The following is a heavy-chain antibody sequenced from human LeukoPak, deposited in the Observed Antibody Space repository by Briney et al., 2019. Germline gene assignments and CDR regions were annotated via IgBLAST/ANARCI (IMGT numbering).Heavy chain of an antibody. J-gene: IGHJ6*03. CDR1: GGSISSSSYY. CDR3: AGGDPDYYYYYMDV. CDR2: IYYSGST. D-gene: IGHD5-24*01. V-gene: IGHV4-39*07. Sequence: SETLSLTCTVSGGSISSSSYYWGWIRQPPGKGLEWIGSIYYSGSTYYNPSPKSRVTISVDTSKNQFSLKLSSVTAADTAVYYCAGGDPDYYYYYMDVWGKGTTVTVSS.